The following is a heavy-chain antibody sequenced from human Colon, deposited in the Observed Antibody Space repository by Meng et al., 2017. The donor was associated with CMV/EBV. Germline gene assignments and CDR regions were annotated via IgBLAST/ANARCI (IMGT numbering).Heavy chain of an antibody. J-gene: IGHJ3*02. Sequence: GESLKISCAASGFTFSSYEMNWVRQAPGKGLEWVSYISSSGSTIYYADSVKGRFTISRDNAKNSLYLQMNSLRAEDTAVYYCARGGGLGYCSSTSCYTSDAFDIWGQGTMVTVSS. CDR1: GFTFSSYE. CDR3: ARGGGLGYCSSTSCYTSDAFDI. CDR2: ISSSGSTI. V-gene: IGHV3-48*03. D-gene: IGHD2-2*02.